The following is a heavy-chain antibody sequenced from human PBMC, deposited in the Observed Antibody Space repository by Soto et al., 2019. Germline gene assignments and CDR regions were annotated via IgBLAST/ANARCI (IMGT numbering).Heavy chain of an antibody. CDR1: GGTFSSHG. Sequence: QVQLVQSGAEVKKPGSSVKVSCKASGGTFSSHGITWVRQAPGQGLEWMGGIIPMFGTPKYAQRFQGRVSITADKSTTTAYMELSSLRSEDTAVYYCAIVSVVVMGAATGGLTYWGQGALVTVSS. J-gene: IGHJ4*02. V-gene: IGHV1-69*06. D-gene: IGHD2-21*01. CDR3: AIVSVVVMGAATGGLTY. CDR2: IIPMFGTP.